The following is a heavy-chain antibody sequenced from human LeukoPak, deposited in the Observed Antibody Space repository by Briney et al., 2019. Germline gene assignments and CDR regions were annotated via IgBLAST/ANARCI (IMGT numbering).Heavy chain of an antibody. D-gene: IGHD6-19*01. CDR2: INPNSGGT. J-gene: IGHJ6*03. V-gene: IGHV1-2*02. CDR3: ARGIPDSSGWFDYYYYYYMDV. CDR1: GYTFTGYY. Sequence: ASVKVSCKASGYTFTGYYMHWVRQAPGQGLEWMGWINPNSGGTNYAQKFQGRVTMTRDTSISTAYTELSSLRSEDTAVYYCARGIPDSSGWFDYYYYYYMDVWGKGTTVTVSS.